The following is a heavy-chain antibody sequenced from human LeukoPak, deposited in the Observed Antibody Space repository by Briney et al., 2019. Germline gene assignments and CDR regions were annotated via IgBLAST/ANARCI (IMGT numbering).Heavy chain of an antibody. Sequence: GGSLRLSCAASGFTFSSYGMHWVRQAPGKGLEWVEVISYDGSNKYYADSVKGRFTISRDNSKNTLYPQMNSLRSEDTAVYYCAIADYDFYYYYYMDVWGKGTTVTVSS. CDR2: ISYDGSNK. D-gene: IGHD3-3*01. V-gene: IGHV3-30*03. CDR3: AIADYDFYYYYYMDV. J-gene: IGHJ6*03. CDR1: GFTFSSYG.